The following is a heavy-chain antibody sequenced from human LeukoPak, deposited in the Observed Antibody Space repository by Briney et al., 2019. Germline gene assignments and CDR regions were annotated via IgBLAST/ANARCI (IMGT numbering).Heavy chain of an antibody. CDR1: GYTLTELS. CDR2: FDPEDGET. V-gene: IGHV1-24*01. D-gene: IGHD2-15*01. J-gene: IGHJ6*02. CDR3: ATARSGGSCYYYGMDV. Sequence: ASVKVSCKVSGYTLTELSMHWVRQAPGKGLEWMGGFDPEDGETIYAQKFQGRVTMTEDTSTDTAYMELSSLRSEDTAVYYCATARSGGSCYYYGMDVWGQGTTVTVSS.